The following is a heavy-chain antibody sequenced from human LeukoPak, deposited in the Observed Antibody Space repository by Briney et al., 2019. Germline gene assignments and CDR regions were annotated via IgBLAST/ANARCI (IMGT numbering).Heavy chain of an antibody. CDR1: GFTVSSNY. J-gene: IGHJ6*02. V-gene: IGHV3-66*01. D-gene: IGHD3-9*01. Sequence: GGSLRLSCAASGFTVSSNYMSWVRQAPGKGLEWVSVIYSGGSTYYADSVKGRFTITRDNSKNTLYLQMNSLRAEDTAVYYCARYSRYFDWLLSHYYYYYGMDVWGQGTTVTVSS. CDR3: ARYSRYFDWLLSHYYYYYGMDV. CDR2: IYSGGST.